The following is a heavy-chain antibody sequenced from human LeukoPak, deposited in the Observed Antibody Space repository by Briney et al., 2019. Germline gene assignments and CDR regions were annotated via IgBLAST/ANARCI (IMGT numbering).Heavy chain of an antibody. CDR1: GYTFTGYY. CDR2: INPKSGGT. CDR3: ARVIGFGELSLGH. Sequence: ASVKVSCKASGYTFTGYYMHWVRQAPGQGLEWMGWINPKSGGTNYAQKFQGRVTMTRDTSISTAYMELSRLRSDDTAVYFYARVIGFGELSLGHWGQGTLVTVSS. J-gene: IGHJ4*02. V-gene: IGHV1-2*02. D-gene: IGHD3-10*01.